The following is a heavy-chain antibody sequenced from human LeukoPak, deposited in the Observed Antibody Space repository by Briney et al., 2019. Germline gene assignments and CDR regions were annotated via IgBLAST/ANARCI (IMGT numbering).Heavy chain of an antibody. Sequence: AGGSLRLSCAASGFTFSSYEMNWVRQAPGKGLEWVSYISSSGSIIYYADFVKGRFTISRDNAKNSLYLQMNSLRAEDTAVYYCARDTLNGPFVISLDYWGQGALVTVSS. CDR3: ARDTLNGPFVISLDY. J-gene: IGHJ4*02. D-gene: IGHD3-9*01. CDR2: ISSSGSII. CDR1: GFTFSSYE. V-gene: IGHV3-48*03.